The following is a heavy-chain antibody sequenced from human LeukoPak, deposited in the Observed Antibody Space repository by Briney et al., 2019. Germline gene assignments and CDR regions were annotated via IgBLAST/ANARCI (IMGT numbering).Heavy chain of an antibody. D-gene: IGHD3-10*01. CDR3: AREDRYYGSGSYYGLDP. Sequence: GGSLRLSCAASGFTFDDYGMSWVRQAPGKGLEWVSGINWNGGSTGYADSVKGRFTISRDNAKNSLYLQMNSLRAEDTAVYYCAREDRYYGSGSYYGLDPWGQGTLVTVSS. CDR2: INWNGGST. V-gene: IGHV3-20*04. J-gene: IGHJ5*02. CDR1: GFTFDDYG.